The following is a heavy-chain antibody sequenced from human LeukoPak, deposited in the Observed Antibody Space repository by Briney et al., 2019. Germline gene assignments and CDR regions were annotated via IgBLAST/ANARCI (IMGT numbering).Heavy chain of an antibody. Sequence: PPETLSLTCAVYGGSFSGYYWSWIRQPPGKGLEWIGEINHSGSTNYNPSLKSRVTISVDTSKNQFSLKLSSVTAADTAVYYCARVVPPSYYYGSGSYYSFNWFDPWGQGTLVTVSS. J-gene: IGHJ5*02. CDR2: INHSGST. V-gene: IGHV4-34*01. CDR1: GGSFSGYY. CDR3: ARVVPPSYYYGSGSYYSFNWFDP. D-gene: IGHD3-10*01.